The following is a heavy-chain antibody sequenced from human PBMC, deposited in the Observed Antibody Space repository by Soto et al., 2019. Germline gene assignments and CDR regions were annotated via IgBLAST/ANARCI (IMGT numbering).Heavy chain of an antibody. CDR1: GGSFSGYY. V-gene: IGHV4-34*01. CDR2: INHSGST. Sequence: PSETLSLTCAVYGGSFSGYYWSWIRQPPGKGLEWIGEINHSGSTNYNPSLKSRVTISVDTSKNQFSLKLSSVTAADTAVYYCARGPSRKVGDTRFWYYGMDVWGQGTTVTVSS. J-gene: IGHJ6*02. D-gene: IGHD1-26*01. CDR3: ARGPSRKVGDTRFWYYGMDV.